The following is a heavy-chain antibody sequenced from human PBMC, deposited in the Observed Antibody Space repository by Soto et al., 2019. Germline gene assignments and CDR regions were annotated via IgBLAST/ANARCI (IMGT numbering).Heavy chain of an antibody. CDR3: ARRGSGSYYDY. D-gene: IGHD1-26*01. CDR1: GFTFSSYA. J-gene: IGHJ4*02. V-gene: IGHV3-23*01. CDR2: ISGSGGGT. Sequence: EVQLLESGGGLVQPGGSLRLSCAASGFTFSSYAMRWVRQAPVKGLEWGSAISGSGGGTYYADSVKGRFTISRDNSKNTLYLQMNSLTAEDTAVYYCARRGSGSYYDYWGQGTLVTVSS.